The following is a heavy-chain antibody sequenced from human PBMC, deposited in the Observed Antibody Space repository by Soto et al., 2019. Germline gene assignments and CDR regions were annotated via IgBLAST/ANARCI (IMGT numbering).Heavy chain of an antibody. CDR2: INHSGST. J-gene: IGHJ4*02. CDR3: ARSSQWLVGGLDY. D-gene: IGHD6-19*01. CDR1: GGSFSGYY. V-gene: IGHV4-34*01. Sequence: SETLSLTCAVYGGSFSGYYWSWIRQPPGKGLEWIGEINHSGSTNYNPSLKSRVTISVDTSKNQFSLKLSSVTAADTAVYYCARSSQWLVGGLDYWGQGTLVTVSS.